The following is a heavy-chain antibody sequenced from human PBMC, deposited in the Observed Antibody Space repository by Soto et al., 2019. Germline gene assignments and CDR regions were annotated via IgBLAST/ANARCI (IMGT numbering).Heavy chain of an antibody. CDR2: ISYDGSNI. CDR3: EKLVDKSVDDY. J-gene: IGHJ4*02. D-gene: IGHD2-21*01. CDR1: GFTFSSYD. V-gene: IGHV3-30*18. Sequence: GGSLRLSCAASGFTFSSYDLHWVRQPPGKGLEGVAVISYDGSNIYYADSVKGRFPISSDNSKNTLYLQLHNLRAEDTAVYFCEKLVDKSVDDYWGQGTLVTVSS.